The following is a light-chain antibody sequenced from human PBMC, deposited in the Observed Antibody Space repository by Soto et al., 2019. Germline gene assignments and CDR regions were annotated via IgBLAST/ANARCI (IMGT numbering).Light chain of an antibody. Sequence: EIVLTQSPGTLSLSPGERATLSCRASQSVSSSYLAWYQQKPGQAPRLLIYGASSRAPGIPDRFSGSGSGTDFTLTISRLEPADFAVYYCQQYGSSPLTFGGGTKVEIK. V-gene: IGKV3-20*01. CDR2: GAS. CDR3: QQYGSSPLT. CDR1: QSVSSSY. J-gene: IGKJ4*01.